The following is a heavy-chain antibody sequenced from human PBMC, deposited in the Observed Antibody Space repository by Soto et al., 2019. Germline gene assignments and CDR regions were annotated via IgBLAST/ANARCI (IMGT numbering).Heavy chain of an antibody. D-gene: IGHD4-17*01. V-gene: IGHV4-39*01. CDR1: GGSISSSSYY. J-gene: IGHJ4*02. Sequence: SETLSLTCTVSGGSISSSSYYWGWIRQPPGKGLEWIGSIYYSGSTYYNPSLKSRVTISVDTSKNQFSLKLSSVTAADTAVYYCARSQSTVTSYDYWGQGTLVTVSS. CDR2: IYYSGST. CDR3: ARSQSTVTSYDY.